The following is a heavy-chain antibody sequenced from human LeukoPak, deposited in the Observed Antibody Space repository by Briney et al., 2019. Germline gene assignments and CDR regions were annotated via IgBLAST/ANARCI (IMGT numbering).Heavy chain of an antibody. J-gene: IGHJ6*03. V-gene: IGHV4-31*03. Sequence: SETLSLTCTVSGGSISSGGYYWSWIRQHPGKGLEWIGYIYYSGSTYYNPSPKSRVTISVDTSKNQFSLKLSSVTAADTAVYYCARVRGTLLGAYYYYYMDVWGKGTTVTVSS. CDR2: IYYSGST. CDR1: GGSISSGGYY. D-gene: IGHD3-16*01. CDR3: ARVRGTLLGAYYYYYMDV.